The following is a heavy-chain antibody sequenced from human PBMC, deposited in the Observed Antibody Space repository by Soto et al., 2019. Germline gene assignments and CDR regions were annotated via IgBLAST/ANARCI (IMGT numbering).Heavy chain of an antibody. D-gene: IGHD3-22*01. CDR1: GYTFTDYY. CDR2: INLKSGGT. J-gene: IGHJ4*02. Sequence: ASVKVSCKASGYTFTDYYMHWMRQAPGQGLEWLGWINLKSGGTTYTQNFRGRVTMTWDTSITTAYMELSSLRSEDTAVYYCAAGAPDYYDSSGYYSDFDYWGQGTLVTVSS. CDR3: AAGAPDYYDSSGYYSDFDY. V-gene: IGHV1-2*02.